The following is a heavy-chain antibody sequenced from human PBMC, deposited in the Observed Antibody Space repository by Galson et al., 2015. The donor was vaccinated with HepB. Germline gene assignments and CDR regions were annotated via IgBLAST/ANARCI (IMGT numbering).Heavy chain of an antibody. V-gene: IGHV1-18*01. CDR3: ARSTVTTGSDWFDP. J-gene: IGHJ5*02. D-gene: IGHD4-11*01. Sequence: SCKASGYTFTNHVISWVRQAPGQGLEWMGWISAYNGNTKYAQKVQGRITMTTDTSTGTAYMELRSLRSDDTAVYYCARSTVTTGSDWFDPWGQGTLVTDSS. CDR1: GYTFTNHV. CDR2: ISAYNGNT.